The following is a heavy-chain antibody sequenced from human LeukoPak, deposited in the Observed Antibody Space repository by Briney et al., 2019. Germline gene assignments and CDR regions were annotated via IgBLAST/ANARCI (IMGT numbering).Heavy chain of an antibody. Sequence: ASVKVSCKASGGTFSSCAINWVRQATGQGLEWMGWMNPNSGNTGYAQKFQGRVTMTRNTSISTAYMELSSLRSEDTAVYYCARRLLWFGDDAFDIWGQGTMVTISS. CDR1: GGTFSSCA. V-gene: IGHV1-8*02. D-gene: IGHD3-10*01. CDR3: ARRLLWFGDDAFDI. J-gene: IGHJ3*02. CDR2: MNPNSGNT.